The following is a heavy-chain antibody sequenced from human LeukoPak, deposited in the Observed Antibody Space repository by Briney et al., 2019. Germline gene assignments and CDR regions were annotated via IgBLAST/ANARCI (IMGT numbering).Heavy chain of an antibody. CDR3: ARDLVTVAKGFDI. V-gene: IGHV4-59*11. Sequence: SETLSLTCAVSGDPLSSHYWTWIRQSPGTGLEWIGYISHIGRTNYNPSLKSRVTISIDTSKNQFSLKLRSVTAADTAVYYCARDLVTVAKGFDIWGQGTMVSVSS. CDR2: ISHIGRT. J-gene: IGHJ3*02. CDR1: GDPLSSHY. D-gene: IGHD4-17*01.